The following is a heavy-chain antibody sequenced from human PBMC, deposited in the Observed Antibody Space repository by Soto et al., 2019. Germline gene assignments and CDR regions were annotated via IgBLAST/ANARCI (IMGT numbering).Heavy chain of an antibody. CDR1: GFTFSSYE. Sequence: PGGSLRLSCGASGFTFSSYEMNWVRQAPGKGLEWVPYIDRSGSPIYYADPVKGRFTISRDNAENSLYLQMHSLRVDDTAIYYCATKIFGTTYFGNWGRGALVTVSS. D-gene: IGHD1-7*01. V-gene: IGHV3-48*03. CDR2: IDRSGSPI. CDR3: ATKIFGTTYFGN. J-gene: IGHJ4*02.